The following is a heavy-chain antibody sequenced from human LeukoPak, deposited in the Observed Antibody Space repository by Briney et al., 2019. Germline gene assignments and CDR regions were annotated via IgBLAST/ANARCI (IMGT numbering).Heavy chain of an antibody. CDR2: IKQDGSEK. J-gene: IGHJ4*02. V-gene: IGHV3-7*01. CDR1: GFTFSSYT. D-gene: IGHD5-18*01. Sequence: GGSLRLSCAASGFTFSSYTMTWIRQAPGKGLEWVANIKQDGSEKYYVDSVKGRFTISRDNAKNSLYLQMNSLRAEDTAVYYCARDTGGGYSCYDCWGQGTLVTVSS. CDR3: ARDTGGGYSCYDC.